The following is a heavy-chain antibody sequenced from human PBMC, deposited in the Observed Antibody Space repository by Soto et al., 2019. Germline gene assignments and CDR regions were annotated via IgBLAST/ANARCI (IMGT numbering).Heavy chain of an antibody. CDR2: ISGSGGST. Sequence: GSLRLSCAASGFTFSSYAMSWVRQAPGKGLEWVSAISGSGGSTYYADSVKGRFTISRDNSKNTLYLQMNSLRAEDTAVYYCAKFLDYYDSSGYFDYWGQGTLVTVSS. J-gene: IGHJ4*02. V-gene: IGHV3-23*01. CDR1: GFTFSSYA. CDR3: AKFLDYYDSSGYFDY. D-gene: IGHD3-22*01.